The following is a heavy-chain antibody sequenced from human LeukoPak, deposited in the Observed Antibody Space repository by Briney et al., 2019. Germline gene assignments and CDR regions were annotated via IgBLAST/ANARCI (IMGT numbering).Heavy chain of an antibody. V-gene: IGHV3-66*02. D-gene: IGHD2-2*02. CDR1: GFTVSTNY. J-gene: IGHJ4*02. Sequence: GGSLRLSCAASGFTVSTNYSSWVRQAPGKGLEWVSVIYSDGKTYYAGSVKGRFTVSRDNSENTVYLQLKSLRPEDTAVYYCARGGLGTAAVLDYWGQGTLVTVSS. CDR3: ARGGLGTAAVLDY. CDR2: IYSDGKT.